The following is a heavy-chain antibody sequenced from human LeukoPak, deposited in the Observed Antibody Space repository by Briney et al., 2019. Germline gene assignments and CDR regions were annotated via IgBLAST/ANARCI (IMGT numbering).Heavy chain of an antibody. V-gene: IGHV3-30*18. Sequence: GGSLRLSCAASGFTFSSYGMHWVRQAPGKGLEWVAVISYDGSNKYYADSVKGRFTISRDNSKNTLYLQMNSLRAEDTAVYYCAKDRGRYVIDYWGQGTLVTVSS. CDR3: AKDRGRYVIDY. J-gene: IGHJ4*02. CDR2: ISYDGSNK. CDR1: GFTFSSYG. D-gene: IGHD1-26*01.